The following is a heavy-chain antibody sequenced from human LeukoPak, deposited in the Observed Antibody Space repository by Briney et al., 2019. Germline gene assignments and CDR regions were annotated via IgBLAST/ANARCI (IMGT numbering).Heavy chain of an antibody. V-gene: IGHV3-48*03. J-gene: IGHJ4*02. Sequence: GGSLRLSCAASGFTLSNYDMNWVRQAPGKGLEWISYISSGGLTIYYADSVKGRFTISRDNPKNLLYLQMNSLRAEDTAVYYCARGSAYWGQGTLVTVSS. CDR2: ISSGGLTI. CDR1: GFTLSNYD. CDR3: ARGSAY.